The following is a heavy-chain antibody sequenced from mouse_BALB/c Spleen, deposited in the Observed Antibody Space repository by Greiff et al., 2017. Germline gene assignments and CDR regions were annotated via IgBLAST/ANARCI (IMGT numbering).Heavy chain of an antibody. Sequence: EVMLVESGGGLVQPGGSRKLSCAASGFTFSSFGMHWVRQAPEKGLEWVAYISSGSSTIYYADTVKGRFTISRDNPKNTLFLQMTSLRSEDTAMYYCAREGAYYYGSSYFDYWGQGTTLTVSS. CDR3: AREGAYYYGSSYFDY. CDR2: ISSGSSTI. CDR1: GFTFSSFG. V-gene: IGHV5-17*02. D-gene: IGHD1-1*01. J-gene: IGHJ2*01.